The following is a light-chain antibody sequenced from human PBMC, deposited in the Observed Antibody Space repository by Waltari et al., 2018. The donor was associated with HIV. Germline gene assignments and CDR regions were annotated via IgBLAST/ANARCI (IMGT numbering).Light chain of an antibody. CDR2: DAS. J-gene: IGKJ5*01. CDR3: QQYDNLPIT. CDR1: QDISNY. Sequence: SSLSASVGDRVTITCQASQDISNYLNWYQQKPGKAPKLLIYDASNLETGVPSRFSGSGSGTDFTFTISSLQPEDIATYYCQQYDNLPITFGQGTRLGIK. V-gene: IGKV1-33*01.